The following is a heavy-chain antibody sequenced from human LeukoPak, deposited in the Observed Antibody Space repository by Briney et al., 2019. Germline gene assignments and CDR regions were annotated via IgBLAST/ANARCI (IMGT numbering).Heavy chain of an antibody. Sequence: ASVKVSCKASGYTFTGYYMHWVRQAPGQGLEWMGLINPNTGVTKFAQKFHGRVTMSRDTSISTAYMELNRLTSDDSAVYHCARGDYGRGDPWGQGSLVTVSS. J-gene: IGHJ5*02. D-gene: IGHD4-17*01. CDR3: ARGDYGRGDP. V-gene: IGHV1-2*06. CDR1: GYTFTGYY. CDR2: INPNTGVT.